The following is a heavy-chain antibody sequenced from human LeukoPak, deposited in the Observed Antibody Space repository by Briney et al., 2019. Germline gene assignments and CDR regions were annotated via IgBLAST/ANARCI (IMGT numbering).Heavy chain of an antibody. CDR1: GFTFTNYW. Sequence: GGSLRLSCAVSGFTFTNYWMSWARQSPGKGLEWVANIYLDGSRAYYVDSVKGRFTTSRDNAKNSLFLQMNSLSAEDTAVYYCGRAGPVTKDHFMDVWGKGTTVTVSS. D-gene: IGHD2-2*01. CDR3: GRAGPVTKDHFMDV. V-gene: IGHV3-7*01. J-gene: IGHJ6*03. CDR2: IYLDGSRA.